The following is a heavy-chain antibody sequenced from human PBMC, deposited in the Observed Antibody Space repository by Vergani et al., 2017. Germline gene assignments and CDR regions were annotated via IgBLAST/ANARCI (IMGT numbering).Heavy chain of an antibody. V-gene: IGHV3-9*03. CDR1: GFTFDDYA. CDR3: AKDLGGYCSSTSCPSGAFDL. CDR2: ISWNSGSI. Sequence: EVQLVESGGGLVQPGRSLRLSCAASGFTFDDYAMHWVRQAPGKGLEWVSGISWNSGSIGYADSVKGRFTISRDNAKNSLYLQMNSLRAEDMALYYCAKDLGGYCSSTSCPSGAFDLWGQGTMVTVSS. D-gene: IGHD2-2*01. J-gene: IGHJ3*01.